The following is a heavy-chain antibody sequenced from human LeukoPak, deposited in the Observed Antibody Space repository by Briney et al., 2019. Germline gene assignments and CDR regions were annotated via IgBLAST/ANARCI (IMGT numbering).Heavy chain of an antibody. Sequence: GGSLRLSCAASGFTFSTYTINWVRQTPGKGLEWVSSISGSSYYIYYADSVRGRFTISRDNSKNTVDLQMNSLRVEDTAVYYCAKDYVSGDGYWDFDYWGQGTLVTVSS. CDR3: AKDYVSGDGYWDFDY. CDR1: GFTFSTYT. CDR2: ISGSSYYI. D-gene: IGHD5-24*01. V-gene: IGHV3-21*04. J-gene: IGHJ4*02.